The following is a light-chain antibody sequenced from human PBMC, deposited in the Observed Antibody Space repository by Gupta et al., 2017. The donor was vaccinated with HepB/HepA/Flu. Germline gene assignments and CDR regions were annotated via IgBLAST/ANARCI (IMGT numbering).Light chain of an antibody. J-gene: IGKJ2*01. V-gene: IGKV1-6*01. CDR3: LQDYPYVT. CDR1: QDIRDD. Sequence: AIQMTQSPSSLSASVGDRVTSTCRASQDIRDDLARYQQKPGHPPKLMIYAASRGESGVPWRFSGSGDDKDFTLTSSRRQDEDFANYYVLQDYPYVTFGQGTKVEIK. CDR2: AAS.